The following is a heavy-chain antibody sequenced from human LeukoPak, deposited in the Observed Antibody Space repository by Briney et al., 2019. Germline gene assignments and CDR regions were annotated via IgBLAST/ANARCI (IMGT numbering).Heavy chain of an antibody. CDR2: IYNSGST. CDR1: GGSISSYY. J-gene: IGHJ4*02. D-gene: IGHD1-14*01. Sequence: SVTLSLTCTVSGGSISSYYWSWIQQPPGKGLEWIGYIYNSGSTNYNPSLKSRVTISVDTSKNQFSLKLSSLTAADTAVYYCPRQSPPYKYYFDYWGQGTLVTVSS. V-gene: IGHV4-59*08. CDR3: PRQSPPYKYYFDY.